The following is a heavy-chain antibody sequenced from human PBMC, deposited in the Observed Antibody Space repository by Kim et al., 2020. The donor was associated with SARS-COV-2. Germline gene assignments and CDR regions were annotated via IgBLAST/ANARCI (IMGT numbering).Heavy chain of an antibody. Sequence: YADSVKGRFTVSRDNAKSMLYLQMNSRRAEVTAVYYCGSRRYTGTYYYFDNWGQGTLVTVSS. CDR3: GSRRYTGTYYYFDN. V-gene: IGHV3-74*01. J-gene: IGHJ4*02. D-gene: IGHD1-26*01.